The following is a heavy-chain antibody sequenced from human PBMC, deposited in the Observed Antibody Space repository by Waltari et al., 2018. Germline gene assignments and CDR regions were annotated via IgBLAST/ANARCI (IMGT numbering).Heavy chain of an antibody. J-gene: IGHJ6*02. D-gene: IGHD3-3*01. CDR1: GFIFSSYS. V-gene: IGHV3-21*02. CDR3: ARDPPIIWNGYPPSMDV. Sequence: EVQMVESGGGLVEPGGSLRLSCATSGFIFSSYSMSWVRQTPGKGLEWVSSITSSDYIYYSDSVEGRFTISRDNAKQSQYLQMNSLRAEDTAVYYCARDPPIIWNGYPPSMDVWGQGTTVTVSS. CDR2: ITSSDYI.